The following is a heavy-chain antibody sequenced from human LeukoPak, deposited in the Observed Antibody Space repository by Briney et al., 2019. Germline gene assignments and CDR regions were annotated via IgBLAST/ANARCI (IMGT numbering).Heavy chain of an antibody. Sequence: PSETLSLTCAVSGGSFSGYYWSWIRQPPGKGLEWIGEINHSGSTNYNPSLKSRVTISVDTSKNQFSLKLSSVTAADTAVYYCARGDSSSHPRQNWFDPWGQGTLVTVSS. CDR2: INHSGST. CDR3: ARGDSSSHPRQNWFDP. V-gene: IGHV4-34*01. CDR1: GGSFSGYY. J-gene: IGHJ5*02. D-gene: IGHD6-6*01.